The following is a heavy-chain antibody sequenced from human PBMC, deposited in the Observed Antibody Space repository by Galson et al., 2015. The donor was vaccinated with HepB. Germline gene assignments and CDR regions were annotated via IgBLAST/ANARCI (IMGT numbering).Heavy chain of an antibody. D-gene: IGHD3-3*01. CDR3: AKDAGLVRDFWSEPRNWFDP. Sequence: SLRLSCAASGFTFSSYAMSWVRQAPGKGLEWVSAISGSGGSTYYADSVKGRFTISRDNSKNTLYLQMNSLRAEDTAVYYCAKDAGLVRDFWSEPRNWFDPWGQGTLVTVSS. CDR1: GFTFSSYA. J-gene: IGHJ5*02. CDR2: ISGSGGST. V-gene: IGHV3-23*01.